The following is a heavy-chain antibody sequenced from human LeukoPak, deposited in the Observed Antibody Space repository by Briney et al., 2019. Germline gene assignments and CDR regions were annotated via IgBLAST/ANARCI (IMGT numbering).Heavy chain of an antibody. CDR1: GGSISSGSYY. V-gene: IGHV4-39*01. D-gene: IGHD3-10*01. J-gene: IGHJ4*02. CDR2: IYYSGST. CDR3: VSQSPYGSGTHALDH. Sequence: SETLSLTCTVSGGSISSGSYYWGWIRQPPGKGLEWIGSIYYSGSTYDNPSLKSRVTISVDTSKNQFSLRLSSVTAADTAVYYCVSQSPYGSGTHALDHWGQGILVTVSS.